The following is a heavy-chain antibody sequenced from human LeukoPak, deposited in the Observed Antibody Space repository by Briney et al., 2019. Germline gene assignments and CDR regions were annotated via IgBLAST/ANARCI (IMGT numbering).Heavy chain of an antibody. J-gene: IGHJ5*02. Sequence: GGSLRLSCAASGFTFDDYAMRWVRQAPGKGLEWVSGISWNSGSIGYADSVKGRFTISRDNAKNSLYLQMNSLRAEDTALYYCAKATTGSSSSDNWFDPWGQGTLVTVSS. CDR2: ISWNSGSI. CDR3: AKATTGSSSSDNWFDP. D-gene: IGHD6-13*01. V-gene: IGHV3-9*01. CDR1: GFTFDDYA.